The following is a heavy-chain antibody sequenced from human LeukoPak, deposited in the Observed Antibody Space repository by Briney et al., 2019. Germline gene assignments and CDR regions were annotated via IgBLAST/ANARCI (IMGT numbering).Heavy chain of an antibody. CDR3: ATTIGGYNYGPSFDY. J-gene: IGHJ4*02. CDR2: ISGSGGST. D-gene: IGHD5-18*01. V-gene: IGHV3-23*01. Sequence: GGSLRLSCAASGVTFSSYAMNWVRQAPGKGLEWVSVISGSGGSTHYADSVKGRFTISSDNSKNTLYLQMNSLRAEDTAVYYCATTIGGYNYGPSFDYWGQGTLVTVSS. CDR1: GVTFSSYA.